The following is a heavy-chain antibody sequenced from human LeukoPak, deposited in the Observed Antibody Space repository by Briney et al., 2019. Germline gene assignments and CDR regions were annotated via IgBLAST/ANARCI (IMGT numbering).Heavy chain of an antibody. D-gene: IGHD3-3*01. CDR3: TTPSLDYDFWSGYYRFDY. CDR2: IKSKTDGGTT. CDR1: GFTFSNAW. Sequence: GGSLRLSCAASGFTFSNAWMSWVRQAPGKGLEWVGRIKSKTDGGTTDYAAPVKGRFTISRDDSKNTLYLQMNSLKTEDTAVYYGTTPSLDYDFWSGYYRFDYWGQGTLVTVSS. J-gene: IGHJ4*02. V-gene: IGHV3-15*01.